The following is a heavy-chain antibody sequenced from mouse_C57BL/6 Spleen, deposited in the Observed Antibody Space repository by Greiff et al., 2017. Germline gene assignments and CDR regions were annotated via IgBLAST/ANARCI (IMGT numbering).Heavy chain of an antibody. CDR1: GYTFTSYW. CDR3: ARWRSKGSMDY. CDR2: IDPSDSET. V-gene: IGHV1-52*01. J-gene: IGHJ4*01. Sequence: QVQLKQPGAELVRPGSSVKLSCKASGYTFTSYWMHWVKQRPIQGLEWIGNIDPSDSETHYNQKFKDKATLTVDKSSSTAYMQLSSLTSEDSAVYYCARWRSKGSMDYWGQGTSVTVSS.